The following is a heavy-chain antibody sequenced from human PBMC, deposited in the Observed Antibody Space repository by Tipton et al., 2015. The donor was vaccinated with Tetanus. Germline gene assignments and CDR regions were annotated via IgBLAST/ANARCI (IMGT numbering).Heavy chain of an antibody. CDR2: IYQSGST. Sequence: TLSLTCTVSGGSINSTDYSWGWIRQPPGKGLEWIGYIYQSGSTSYTPSLATRVTITADKSKNHFSLTLRSVTAADMAVYYCARDRGQQFVSDCFDPWGPGTLVTVSS. CDR3: ARDRGQQFVSDCFDP. CDR1: GGSINSTDYS. V-gene: IGHV4-30-2*01. J-gene: IGHJ5*02. D-gene: IGHD6-6*01.